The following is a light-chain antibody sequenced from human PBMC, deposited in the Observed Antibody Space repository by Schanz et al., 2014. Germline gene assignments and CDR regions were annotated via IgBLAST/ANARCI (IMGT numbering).Light chain of an antibody. CDR3: QSYDSSLGGV. V-gene: IGLV2-8*01. J-gene: IGLJ3*02. CDR1: SSDVGGYNY. CDR2: EVN. Sequence: QSALTQHPSASGSPGQSVTISCTGTSSDVGGYNYVSWYQQHPGKAPKLMIYEVNKRPSGVPDRFTGSKSGNTASLTVSGPKDEDEGDYYCQSYDSSLGGVFGGGTKLTVL.